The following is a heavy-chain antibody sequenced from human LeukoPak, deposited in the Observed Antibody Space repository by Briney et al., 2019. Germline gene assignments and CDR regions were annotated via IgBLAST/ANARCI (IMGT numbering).Heavy chain of an antibody. J-gene: IGHJ6*03. CDR3: ARDRSGVVIPYYYYMDV. V-gene: IGHV1-2*02. D-gene: IGHD3-3*01. Sequence: GASVKVSCKASGYTFTGYYMHWVRQAPGQGLEWMGWINPNSGGTNYAQKFQGRVTMTRDTSISTAYMELSRLRSDDTAVYYCARDRSGVVIPYYYYMDVWGKGTTVTVSS. CDR1: GYTFTGYY. CDR2: INPNSGGT.